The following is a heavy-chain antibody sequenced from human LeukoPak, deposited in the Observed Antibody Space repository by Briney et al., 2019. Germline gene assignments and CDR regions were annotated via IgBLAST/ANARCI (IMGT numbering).Heavy chain of an antibody. D-gene: IGHD6-19*01. CDR2: IYNSGHT. Sequence: SETLSLTCTVSGGSTSSYYWSWIRQPPGKGLEWIGYIYNSGHTNYNPSLKSRVTISVDTSKNQFSLKLSSVTAADTAVYYCAREYSSGRLDYWGQGTLVTVSS. J-gene: IGHJ4*02. CDR1: GGSTSSYY. CDR3: AREYSSGRLDY. V-gene: IGHV4-59*01.